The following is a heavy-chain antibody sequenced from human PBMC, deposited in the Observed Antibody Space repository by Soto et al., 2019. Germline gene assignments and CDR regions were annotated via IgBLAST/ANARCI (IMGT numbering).Heavy chain of an antibody. J-gene: IGHJ6*02. CDR1: GGSISSNY. D-gene: IGHD3-10*01. CDR3: AGDFTVRGGYGGMDV. V-gene: IGHV4-59*01. CDR2: ISNTGST. Sequence: QVQLQESGPGLVKPSETLSLTCTVSGGSISSNYWSWLRQPPEKGREWIGYISNTGSTNYNPSLQRRVTISVGTSKIQFSRKLSSVTAADTAVYYCAGDFTVRGGYGGMDVWGQGTTVTVSS.